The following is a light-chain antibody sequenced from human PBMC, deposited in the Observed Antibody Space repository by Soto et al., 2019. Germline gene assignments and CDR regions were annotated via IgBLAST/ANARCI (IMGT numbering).Light chain of an antibody. Sequence: QSALTQPASVSGSLGQSITISCTGGSTDVGSYNFVSWYQHHPGKAPEVIIYEVTKRPSGASNRFPGSKSGNTASLTISGLQAEDEADYHCCSYAGRSTWVFGGGTTLTVL. CDR3: CSYAGRSTWV. V-gene: IGLV2-23*02. CDR1: STDVGSYNF. CDR2: EVT. J-gene: IGLJ3*02.